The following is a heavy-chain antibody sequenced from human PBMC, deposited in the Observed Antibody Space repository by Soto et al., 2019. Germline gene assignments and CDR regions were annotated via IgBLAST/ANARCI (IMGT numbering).Heavy chain of an antibody. Sequence: SLRLSCVVSGFIVSSSHMIWVRQAPGKGLEGVSILYNHGKTNYVDSVKGRFTITRDNSKNTVYLQMNSLRVEDTAVYYCARLTEAERHWGQGALVTVYS. CDR2: LYNHGKT. D-gene: IGHD1-1*01. CDR3: ARLTEAERH. V-gene: IGHV3-53*01. CDR1: GFIVSSSH. J-gene: IGHJ4*02.